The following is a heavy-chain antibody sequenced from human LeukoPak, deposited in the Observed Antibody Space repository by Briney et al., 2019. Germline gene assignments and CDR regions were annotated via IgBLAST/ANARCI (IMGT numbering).Heavy chain of an antibody. J-gene: IGHJ6*02. CDR1: GGSISSYY. CDR3: ARPYSSSWYPAPYYYYGMDV. D-gene: IGHD6-13*01. Sequence: PSETLSLTCTVSGGSISSYYWSWIRQPPGKGLEWIGYIYYSGSTNYNPSLKSRVTISVDTSKNQFSLKLSSVTAADTAVYYCARPYSSSWYPAPYYYYGMDVWGQGTTVTVSS. CDR2: IYYSGST. V-gene: IGHV4-59*01.